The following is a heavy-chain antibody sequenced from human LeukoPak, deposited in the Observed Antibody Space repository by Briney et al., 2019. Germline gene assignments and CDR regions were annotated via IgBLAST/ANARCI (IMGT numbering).Heavy chain of an antibody. D-gene: IGHD3-16*02. CDR3: AREGRRLRLGELSAYFDY. J-gene: IGHJ4*02. V-gene: IGHV3-33*01. Sequence: GWSLRLSCAASGFTFSSYGMHWARQAPGKGLEWVAVIWYDGSNKYYADSVKGRFTISRDNSKNTLYLQMNSLRAEDTAVYYCAREGRRLRLGELSAYFDYWGQGTLVTVSS. CDR2: IWYDGSNK. CDR1: GFTFSSYG.